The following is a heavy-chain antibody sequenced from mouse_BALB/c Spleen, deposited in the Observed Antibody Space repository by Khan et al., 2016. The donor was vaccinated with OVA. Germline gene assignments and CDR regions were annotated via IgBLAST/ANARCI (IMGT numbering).Heavy chain of an antibody. CDR1: GYTFTSYW. Sequence: DLVKPGASVKLSCKASGYTFTSYWINWIKQRPGQGLEWIGRVSPGSGSPYYNEIFKGKATVTVDKSSSTAYIQLNSLSSEDSAVYFCTRSNYYGNSFYAMDYRGQGTSVTVSS. CDR3: TRSNYYGNSFYAMDY. V-gene: IGHV1S41*01. CDR2: VSPGSGSP. D-gene: IGHD1-1*01. J-gene: IGHJ4*01.